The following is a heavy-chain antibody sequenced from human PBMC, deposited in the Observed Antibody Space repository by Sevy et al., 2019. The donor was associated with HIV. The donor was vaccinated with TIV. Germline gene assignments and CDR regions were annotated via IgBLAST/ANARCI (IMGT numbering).Heavy chain of an antibody. D-gene: IGHD1-26*01. V-gene: IGHV1-8*01. J-gene: IGHJ6*02. CDR1: GYTFTTYD. CDR2: MNPNNGNK. CDR3: ARGFDGWDTSPGGLDV. Sequence: ASVKVSCRASGYTFTTYDINWVRQATGQGLEWMGWMNPNNGNKGYAQKFQGRLTMTRNTSISTAYMELTSLRSDDTAVYYGARGFDGWDTSPGGLDVWGQGTTVTVSS.